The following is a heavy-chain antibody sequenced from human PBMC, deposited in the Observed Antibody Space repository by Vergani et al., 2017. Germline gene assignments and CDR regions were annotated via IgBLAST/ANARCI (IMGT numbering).Heavy chain of an antibody. CDR2: IYHSGST. D-gene: IGHD4-17*01. CDR3: ARYDYVDFYFDF. J-gene: IGHJ4*02. CDR1: GYSISSGYY. V-gene: IGHV4-38-2*01. Sequence: QVQLQESGPGLVKPSETLSLTCAVSGYSISSGYYWGWIRQPPGKGLEWIGSIYHSGSTYYNPSLKSRVTISVDTSKNQFSLQLSSVTAADTAVYFCARYDYVDFYFDFWGRGTLITVSS.